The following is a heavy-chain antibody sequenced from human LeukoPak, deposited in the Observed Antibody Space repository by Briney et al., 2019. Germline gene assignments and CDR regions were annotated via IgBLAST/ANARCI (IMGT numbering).Heavy chain of an antibody. CDR2: INHSGST. CDR1: GGSFSGYY. CDR3: ATFKERIRGRGFDY. V-gene: IGHV4-34*01. J-gene: IGHJ4*02. D-gene: IGHD1-26*01. Sequence: PSETLSLTCAVYGGSFSGYYWSWIRQPPGKGLEWIGEINHSGSTNYNPSLKSRVTISVDTSKNQFSLKLSSVTAADTAVYYCATFKERIRGRGFDYWGQGTLVTVSS.